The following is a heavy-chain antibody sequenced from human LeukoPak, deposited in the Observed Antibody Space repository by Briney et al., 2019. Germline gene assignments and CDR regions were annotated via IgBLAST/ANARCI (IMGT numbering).Heavy chain of an antibody. CDR3: ARVLAAAAPV. V-gene: IGHV1-69*05. D-gene: IGHD6-13*01. CDR2: VIPIFGTA. Sequence: SVKVSCKASGGTFSSYAISWVRQAPGQGLEWMGGVIPIFGTANYAQKFQGRVTITTDESTSTAYMELSSLRSEDTAVYYCARVLAAAAPVWGQGTMVTVSS. J-gene: IGHJ3*01. CDR1: GGTFSSYA.